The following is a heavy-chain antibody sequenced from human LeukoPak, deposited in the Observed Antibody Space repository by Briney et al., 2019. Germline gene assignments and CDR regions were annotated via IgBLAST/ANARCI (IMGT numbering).Heavy chain of an antibody. CDR3: ARKAGYCSSTSCYSRPSRIDY. Sequence: KSSETLSLTCAVYGGSFSGYYWSWIRQPPGKGLEWIGEINHSGSTNYNPSLKSRVTISVDTSKNQFSLKLSSVTAADTAVYYCARKAGYCSSTSCYSRPSRIDYWGQGTLVTVSP. J-gene: IGHJ4*02. D-gene: IGHD2-2*01. CDR1: GGSFSGYY. V-gene: IGHV4-34*01. CDR2: INHSGST.